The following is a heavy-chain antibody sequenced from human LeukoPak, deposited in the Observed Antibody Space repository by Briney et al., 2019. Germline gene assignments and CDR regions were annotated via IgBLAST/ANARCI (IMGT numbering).Heavy chain of an antibody. V-gene: IGHV1-2*02. CDR3: ARWLPGRWFDP. Sequence: GASATVSCKASGYTFTGYYMHWVRQAPGQGLEWMGWINPNSGGTNYAQKFQGRVTMTRDTSISTAYMELSRLRSDDTAVYYCARWLPGRWFDPWGQGTLVTVSS. CDR2: INPNSGGT. D-gene: IGHD5-12*01. CDR1: GYTFTGYY. J-gene: IGHJ5*02.